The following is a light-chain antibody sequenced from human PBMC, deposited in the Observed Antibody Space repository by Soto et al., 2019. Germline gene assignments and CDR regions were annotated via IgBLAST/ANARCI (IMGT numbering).Light chain of an antibody. Sequence: SSELTQPPSVSVAPEKTATITCGGNNIGNKRVHWYRQKPGQAPVLVISYDSDRPSGIPERFSCSNSGNTATLTISRVEAGDEADYYCQVWDIMTDNYVFGSGTKLTFL. CDR3: QVWDIMTDNYV. CDR2: YDS. V-gene: IGLV3-21*04. J-gene: IGLJ1*01. CDR1: NIGNKR.